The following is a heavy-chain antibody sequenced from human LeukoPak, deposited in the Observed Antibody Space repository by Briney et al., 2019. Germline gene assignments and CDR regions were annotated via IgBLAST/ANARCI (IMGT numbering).Heavy chain of an antibody. Sequence: PGGSLRLSCAASGFTISNYWMNWVRKAPGEEMEWVANINQDGSVEHYVDSVKVRFTISRDNAKNSLYLQMNTLRAEDTAVYYCARDCCASGSHDYWGQGALVTVSS. CDR3: ARDCCASGSHDY. D-gene: IGHD3-10*01. V-gene: IGHV3-7*04. CDR2: INQDGSVE. CDR1: GFTISNYW. J-gene: IGHJ4*02.